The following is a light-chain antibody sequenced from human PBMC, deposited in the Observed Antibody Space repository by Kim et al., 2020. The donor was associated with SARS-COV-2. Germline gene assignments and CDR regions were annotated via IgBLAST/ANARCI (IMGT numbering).Light chain of an antibody. CDR2: DVS. CDR3: SSYTSSSTWV. J-gene: IGLJ3*02. V-gene: IGLV2-14*03. Sequence: GQSFTSSCTGTSSDVGGYNYVSWYQQHPGKATNHMIYDVSNRPSGVSTRFSGSKSGKAASLTISGLQAEDEADYYCSSYTSSSTWVFGGGTKLTVL. CDR1: SSDVGGYNY.